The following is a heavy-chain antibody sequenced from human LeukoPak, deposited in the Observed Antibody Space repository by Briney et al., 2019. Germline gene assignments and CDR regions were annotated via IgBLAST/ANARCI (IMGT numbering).Heavy chain of an antibody. CDR2: INHSGST. CDR1: GGSFSGYY. D-gene: IGHD3-10*01. CDR3: AVNRGVILG. J-gene: IGHJ4*02. Sequence: SETQSLTCAVYGGSFSGYYWSWIRQPPGKGLEWIGEINHSGSTNYNPSLKSRVTISVDTSKNQFSLKLSSVTAADTAVYYCAVNRGVILGWGQGTLVTVSS. V-gene: IGHV4-34*01.